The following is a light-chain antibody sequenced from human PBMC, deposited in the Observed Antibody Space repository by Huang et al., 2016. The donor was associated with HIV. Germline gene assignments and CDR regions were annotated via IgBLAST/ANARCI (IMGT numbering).Light chain of an antibody. CDR2: GAS. Sequence: DIQMTQFPTSLSASVGDRVSITCRARQTISKYLNWYQQKPGRAPKLLIYGASNFQRGVPSRFSGGGSGTHFTLTINSLQPEDSATYYCQQSYITPRTFGQGTKLEI. CDR1: QTISKY. J-gene: IGKJ2*01. CDR3: QQSYITPRT. V-gene: IGKV1-39*01.